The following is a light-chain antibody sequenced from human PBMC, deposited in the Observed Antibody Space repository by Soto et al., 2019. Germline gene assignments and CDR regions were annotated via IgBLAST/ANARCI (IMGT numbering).Light chain of an antibody. V-gene: IGLV2-14*01. J-gene: IGLJ2*01. CDR1: SSDIGGYDY. CDR2: EVS. Sequence: QSVLTQPASVSGSPGQSSTISCTGTSSDIGGYDYVSWYQQYPGKAPKLMIYEVSNRPSGVSNRFSGSKSGNTASLSISGLQAEDEADYYCSSYTRGSTLIFGGGTQLTVL. CDR3: SSYTRGSTLI.